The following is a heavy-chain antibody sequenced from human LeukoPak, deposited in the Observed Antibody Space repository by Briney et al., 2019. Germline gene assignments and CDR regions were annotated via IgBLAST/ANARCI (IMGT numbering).Heavy chain of an antibody. CDR1: GYTFTGYY. V-gene: IGHV1-2*06. CDR2: MNPDSGDT. D-gene: IGHD6-13*01. Sequence: ASVKVSCKASGYTFTGYYTHWVRQAPGRGLEWMGRMNPDSGDTNYAQKFTGRVAMTRDTSISTAYMELSSLRSDDTAVYYCARGAAVGQTRDYWGQGTLVTVSS. CDR3: ARGAAVGQTRDY. J-gene: IGHJ4*02.